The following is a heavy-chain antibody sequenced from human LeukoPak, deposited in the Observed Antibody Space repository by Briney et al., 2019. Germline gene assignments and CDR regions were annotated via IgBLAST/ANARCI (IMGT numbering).Heavy chain of an antibody. Sequence: GGSLRLSCAASGFTFSDYYMSWIRQAPGKGLEWVSYISSSGSTIYYADSVKGRFTISRDNAKNSLYLQMNSLRAEDTAVYYCARESIVNSGSYGGYAFDIWGQGTMVTVSS. D-gene: IGHD1-26*01. J-gene: IGHJ3*02. CDR3: ARESIVNSGSYGGYAFDI. V-gene: IGHV3-11*04. CDR2: ISSSGSTI. CDR1: GFTFSDYY.